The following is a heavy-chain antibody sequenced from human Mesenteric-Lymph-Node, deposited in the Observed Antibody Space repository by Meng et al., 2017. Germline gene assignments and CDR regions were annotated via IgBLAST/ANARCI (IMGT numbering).Heavy chain of an antibody. V-gene: IGHV1-2*06. CDR3: AKINSSGWRTYRYFEV. CDR1: GYTFTGYY. Sequence: ASVKVSCKASGYTFTGYYMHWVRQAPGQGLEWMGRINPNSGGTNYAQKFQGRVTMTRDTSISTAYMELSRLRSDDTAVYYCAKINSSGWRTYRYFEVWGRGTVVTVSS. J-gene: IGHJ2*01. D-gene: IGHD6-19*01. CDR2: INPNSGGT.